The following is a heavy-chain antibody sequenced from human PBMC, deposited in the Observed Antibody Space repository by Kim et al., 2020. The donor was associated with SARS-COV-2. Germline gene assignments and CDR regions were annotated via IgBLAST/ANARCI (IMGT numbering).Heavy chain of an antibody. D-gene: IGHD2-21*01. Sequence: GGSLRLSCAASGFTFSSYAMSWVRQAPGKGLEWVSGMSASGTSKFDADSVKGRFTISRDNSENTLYLHMNSLRAEDTAVYYCARKRGLGIYCGFDIWGQGTMVTVS. V-gene: IGHV3-23*01. CDR1: GFTFSSYA. J-gene: IGHJ3*02. CDR3: ARKRGLGIYCGFDI. CDR2: MSASGTSK.